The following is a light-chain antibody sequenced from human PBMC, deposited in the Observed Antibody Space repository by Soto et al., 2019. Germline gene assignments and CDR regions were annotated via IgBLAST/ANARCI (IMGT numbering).Light chain of an antibody. CDR1: QSISNY. CDR2: TTS. J-gene: IGKJ2*01. Sequence: DIQMTQSPSSLSASVGDRVTITCRASQSISNYLNWYQQKPGKAPKLLIYTTSSLQSGVPSRFSGGASGIDFTLTISSLQPEDFATYYCQQSHSTPYTFGQGTKVEIK. V-gene: IGKV1-39*01. CDR3: QQSHSTPYT.